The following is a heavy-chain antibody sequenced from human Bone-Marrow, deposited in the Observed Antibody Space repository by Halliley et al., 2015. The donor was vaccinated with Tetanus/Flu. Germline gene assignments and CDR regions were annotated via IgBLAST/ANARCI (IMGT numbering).Heavy chain of an antibody. CDR3: AKQSPVTMGTWLAP. V-gene: IGHV4-4*02. CDR1: GGSINSTNW. D-gene: IGHD4-17*01. CDR2: IFHSGSS. J-gene: IGHJ5*02. Sequence: TLSLTCTVSGGSINSTNWWSWVRQPPGKGLEWIGEIFHSGSSSYNPSLKSRVTMSVDRSRNQFSLRLRSVTAADTAVYYCAKQSPVTMGTWLAPWGQGTLVTVSS.